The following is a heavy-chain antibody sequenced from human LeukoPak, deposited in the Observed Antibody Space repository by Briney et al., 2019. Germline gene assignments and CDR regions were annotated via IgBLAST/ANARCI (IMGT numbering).Heavy chain of an antibody. CDR1: GGSMDNYY. Sequence: SETLSLTCTVSGGSMDNYYWSWIRQPPGKGLEWIGYIYYSGSTNYNPSLQSRVTMSIDTSKNQFSLKLSSVTAADTAVYYCARQGELAIDYWGQGTLVTVSS. J-gene: IGHJ4*02. CDR3: ARQGELAIDY. V-gene: IGHV4-59*08. CDR2: IYYSGST. D-gene: IGHD1-26*01.